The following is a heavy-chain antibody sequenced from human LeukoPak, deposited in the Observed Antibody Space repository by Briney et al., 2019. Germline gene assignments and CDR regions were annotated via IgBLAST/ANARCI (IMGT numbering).Heavy chain of an antibody. CDR1: GYTFTGYY. Sequence: ASVKVSCKASGYTFTGYYMHWVRQAPGQGLEWMGWINPNSGGTNYAQKFQGRVTMTRDTSISTAYMELSRLRSDDTAVYYCARDRLSSGWYVSYYYYGMDVWGQGTTVTVSS. D-gene: IGHD6-19*01. J-gene: IGHJ6*02. CDR2: INPNSGGT. V-gene: IGHV1-2*02. CDR3: ARDRLSSGWYVSYYYYGMDV.